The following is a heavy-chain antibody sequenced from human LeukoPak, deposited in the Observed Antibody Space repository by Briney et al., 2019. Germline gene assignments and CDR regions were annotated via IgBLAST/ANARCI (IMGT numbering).Heavy chain of an antibody. V-gene: IGHV4-4*02. D-gene: IGHD3-10*01. CDR3: ARVPHYYGSGSSEYYGMDV. Sequence: SGTLSLTCAVSGGSISSSNWWSWVRQPPGKGLEWIGEIYHSGSTNYNPSLKSRVTISVDKSKNQFSLKLSSVTAADTAVYYCARVPHYYGSGSSEYYGMDVWGQGTTVTVSS. CDR2: IYHSGST. CDR1: GGSISSSNW. J-gene: IGHJ6*02.